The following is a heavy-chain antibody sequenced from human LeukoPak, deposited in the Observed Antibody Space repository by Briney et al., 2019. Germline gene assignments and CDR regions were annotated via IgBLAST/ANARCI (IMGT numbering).Heavy chain of an antibody. Sequence: GGSLRLSCAASGFTFDDYAMHWVRQAPGKGLEWVSGISWNSGSIGYADSVKGRFTISRDNAKNSLYLQMNSLRAEDTAVYYCARTRGSHSFDYWGQGTLVTVSS. D-gene: IGHD1-26*01. CDR1: GFTFDDYA. V-gene: IGHV3-9*01. CDR2: ISWNSGSI. CDR3: ARTRGSHSFDY. J-gene: IGHJ4*02.